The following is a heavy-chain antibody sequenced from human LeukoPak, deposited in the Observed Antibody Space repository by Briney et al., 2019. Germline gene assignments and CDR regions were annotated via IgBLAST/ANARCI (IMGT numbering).Heavy chain of an antibody. V-gene: IGHV3-33*01. CDR2: IWYDGSNK. J-gene: IGHJ4*02. Sequence: GGSLSLSGAASGFTFRSYGMHWFGKAQGKGLEWVEVIWYDGSNKYYADSVKGRFTISRDNSKNTLYLQMNSLRAEDTAVYYCAREGGYYNSNTPFDYWGQGTLVTVSS. CDR1: GFTFRSYG. CDR3: AREGGYYNSNTPFDY. D-gene: IGHD3-10*01.